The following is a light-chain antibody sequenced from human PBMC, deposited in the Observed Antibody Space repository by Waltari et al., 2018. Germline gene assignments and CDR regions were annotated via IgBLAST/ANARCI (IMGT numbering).Light chain of an antibody. V-gene: IGKV1-5*03. CDR2: KAS. Sequence: DIQMTQSPSTLSASVGDRVTIPCRASQSVRGWLAWSQQKPGKAPKRLIYKASILESGVPSMFSGSGSGTDFTLTIRSLQPDDFATYYCQQYNIPGTFGQGTKLEIK. CDR3: QQYNIPGT. CDR1: QSVRGW. J-gene: IGKJ2*02.